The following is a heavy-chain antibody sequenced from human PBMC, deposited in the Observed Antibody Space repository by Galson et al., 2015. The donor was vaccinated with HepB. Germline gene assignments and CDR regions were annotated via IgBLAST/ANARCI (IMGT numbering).Heavy chain of an antibody. V-gene: IGHV3-66*01. CDR3: ATREWLSQYYYYGMDV. CDR1: GFTVSSNY. CDR2: IYSGGST. D-gene: IGHD3-3*01. Sequence: SLRLSCAASGFTVSSNYMSWVRQAPGKGLEWVSVIYSGGSTYYADSVKGRFTISRDNSKNTLYLQMNSLRAEDTAVYYCATREWLSQYYYYGMDVWGQGTTVTVSS. J-gene: IGHJ6*02.